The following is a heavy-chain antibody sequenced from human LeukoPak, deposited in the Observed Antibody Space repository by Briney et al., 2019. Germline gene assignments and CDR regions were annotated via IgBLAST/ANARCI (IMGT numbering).Heavy chain of an antibody. CDR1: GYTSTGYY. CDR3: ARTGITMVRGVIGWFDP. CDR2: INPNSGGT. D-gene: IGHD3-10*01. V-gene: IGHV1-2*02. J-gene: IGHJ5*02. Sequence: ASVKVSCKASGYTSTGYYMHWVRQAPGQGREWMGWINPNSGGTNYAQKFQGRVTMTRDRSISTAYMELSRLRSDDTAVYYCARTGITMVRGVIGWFDPWGQGTLVTVSS.